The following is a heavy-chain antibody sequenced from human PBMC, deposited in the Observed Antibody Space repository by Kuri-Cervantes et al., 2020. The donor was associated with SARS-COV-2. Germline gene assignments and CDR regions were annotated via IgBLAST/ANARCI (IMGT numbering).Heavy chain of an antibody. CDR2: IRYDGSNK. J-gene: IGHJ5*02. D-gene: IGHD6-13*01. Sequence: GGSLRPSCAASRLTFSSYGMHWVRQAPGKGLDWVAFIRYDGSNKYYADSVKGRFTITRNNSKNTLYLQMNSLRSEDTAVDYCARGPLYSSSWYDWFDPWGQGTLITVSS. V-gene: IGHV3-30*02. CDR1: RLTFSSYG. CDR3: ARGPLYSSSWYDWFDP.